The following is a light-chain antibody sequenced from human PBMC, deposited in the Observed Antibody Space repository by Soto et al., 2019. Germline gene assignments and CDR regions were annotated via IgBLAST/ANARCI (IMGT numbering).Light chain of an antibody. V-gene: IGKV3-15*01. J-gene: IGKJ1*01. CDR2: GAS. Sequence: EIVMTQSPATLSVSPGERATXXXXASQSVSSNLAWYQQKPGQAPRLLIYGASTRATGIPARFSGSGSGTEFTLTISSLQSEDFAVYYCQQYNNWPRTFGQGTKV. CDR3: QQYNNWPRT. CDR1: QSVSSN.